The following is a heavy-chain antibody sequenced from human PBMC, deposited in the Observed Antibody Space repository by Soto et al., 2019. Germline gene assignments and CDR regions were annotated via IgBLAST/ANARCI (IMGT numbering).Heavy chain of an antibody. CDR1: GGSISSYY. D-gene: IGHD1-20*01. J-gene: IGHJ3*02. CDR2: IYYSGST. V-gene: IGHV4-59*01. CDR3: ARAPGNWNGAHRGWIANAFDI. Sequence: SETLSLTCTVSGGSISSYYWSWIRQPPGKGLEWIGYIYYSGSTNYNPSLKSRVTISVDTSKNQFSLKLSSVTAADTAVYYCARAPGNWNGAHRGWIANAFDIWGQGTMVTVSS.